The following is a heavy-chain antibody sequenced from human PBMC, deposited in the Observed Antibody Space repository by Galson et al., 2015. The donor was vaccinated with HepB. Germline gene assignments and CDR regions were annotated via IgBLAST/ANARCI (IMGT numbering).Heavy chain of an antibody. V-gene: IGHV3-30-3*01. J-gene: IGHJ4*02. CDR2: ISYDGSNK. Sequence: SLRLSCAASGFTFSSYAMHWVRQAPGKGLEWVAVISYDGSNKYYADSVKGRFTISRDNSKNTLYLQMNSLRAEDTAVYYCARVYRSPRFYCSSTSCPHTFDYWGQGTLVTVSS. CDR3: ARVYRSPRFYCSSTSCPHTFDY. CDR1: GFTFSSYA. D-gene: IGHD2-2*01.